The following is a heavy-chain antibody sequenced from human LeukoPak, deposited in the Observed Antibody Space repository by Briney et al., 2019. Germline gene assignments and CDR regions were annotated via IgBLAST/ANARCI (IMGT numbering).Heavy chain of an antibody. J-gene: IGHJ4*02. V-gene: IGHV1-69*05. CDR2: IIPIFGTA. CDR1: GGTLSSYA. CDR3: ARGYVRFSNPSGGSYTVSAF. Sequence: ASVTVSFKGSGGTLSSYAISWVRQAPGQGLEWMGGIIPIFGTANYAQKFQGRVTITTDESTSTAYMELSSLRPEDTAVYYCARGYVRFSNPSGGSYTVSAFWGQPSLVTVSS. D-gene: IGHD6-19*01.